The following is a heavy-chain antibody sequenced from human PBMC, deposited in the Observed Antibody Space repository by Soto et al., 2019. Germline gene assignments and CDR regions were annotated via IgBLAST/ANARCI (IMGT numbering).Heavy chain of an antibody. Sequence: SETLSLTCTVSGGSISSYYWSWIRQPPGKGLEWIGYIYYSGSTNYNPSLKSRVTISVDTSKNQFSLKLSSVTAADTAVYYCARQLVLWFGDLRGWFDPWGQGTLVTVSS. CDR2: IYYSGST. CDR3: ARQLVLWFGDLRGWFDP. V-gene: IGHV4-59*08. J-gene: IGHJ5*02. D-gene: IGHD3-10*01. CDR1: GGSISSYY.